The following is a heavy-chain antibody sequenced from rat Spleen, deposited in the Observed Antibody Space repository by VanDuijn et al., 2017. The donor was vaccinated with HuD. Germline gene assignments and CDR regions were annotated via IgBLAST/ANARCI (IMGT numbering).Heavy chain of an antibody. V-gene: IGHV5-31*01. J-gene: IGHJ2*01. CDR1: GFTFNNFW. CDR3: ARFFDS. Sequence: EVQLVESGGGLVQPGRSLKLSCVASGFTFNNFWMSWIRQAPGKGLEWVASITQTGDNTYYPDSVKGRFTISRDNAKSTLYLQMDNLRSEDTATYYCARFFDSWGQGVMVTVSS. CDR2: ITQTGDNT.